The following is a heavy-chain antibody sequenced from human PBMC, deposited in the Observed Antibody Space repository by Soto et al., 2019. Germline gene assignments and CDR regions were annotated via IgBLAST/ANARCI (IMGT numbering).Heavy chain of an antibody. CDR2: FYHSGNS. Sequence: SETLSLTCSVSGGSFRSYYCSWILQSPYKGLEWIGYFYHSGNSNYNPSLKSRFTISVDTSKNQLSLSLRSVTAADTAVYFCARISSVDPYGYVNGGLDVWGQGTTVTVSS. J-gene: IGHJ6*02. CDR3: ARISSVDPYGYVNGGLDV. V-gene: IGHV4-59*01. D-gene: IGHD5-18*01. CDR1: GGSFRSYY.